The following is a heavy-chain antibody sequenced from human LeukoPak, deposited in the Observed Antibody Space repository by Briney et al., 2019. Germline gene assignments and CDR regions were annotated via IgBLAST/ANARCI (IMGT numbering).Heavy chain of an antibody. J-gene: IGHJ4*02. CDR1: GGSFTSFY. Sequence: SETLSLTCTVSGGSFTSFYWSWVRQPAGKGLEWIGHFFSSGTSSGTTKYNPSFESRATISVDKSKNQCSLKLTSVTAGDTAVYYCARYSGIYGHDNWGQGTLVTVSS. V-gene: IGHV4-4*07. D-gene: IGHD3-10*01. CDR3: ARYSGIYGHDN. CDR2: FFSSGTSSGTT.